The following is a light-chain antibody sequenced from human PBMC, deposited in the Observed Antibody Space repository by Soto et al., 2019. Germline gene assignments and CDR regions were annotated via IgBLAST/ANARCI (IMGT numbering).Light chain of an antibody. Sequence: IQMTQSPSTLAASVVDRVTITCRASQSISSWLAWYQQKPGKAPKLLIYDASSLESGVPSRFSGSGSGTEFTLTISSLQPDDFATYYCQQDNSYSGTFGQGTKVDIK. J-gene: IGKJ1*01. CDR3: QQDNSYSGT. CDR2: DAS. CDR1: QSISSW. V-gene: IGKV1-5*01.